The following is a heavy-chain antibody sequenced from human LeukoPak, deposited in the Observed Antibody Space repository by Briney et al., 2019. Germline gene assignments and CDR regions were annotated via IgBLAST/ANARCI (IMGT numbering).Heavy chain of an antibody. Sequence: PSETLSLTCAVYGVSFSGYYWSWIRQPPGKGLEWIGEINHSGSTNYNPSLKSRVTISVDTSKNQFSLKLSSVTAADTAVYYCARGYLYYYDSSGYFTFDYWGQGTLVTVSS. V-gene: IGHV4-34*01. D-gene: IGHD3-22*01. CDR1: GVSFSGYY. CDR3: ARGYLYYYDSSGYFTFDY. J-gene: IGHJ4*02. CDR2: INHSGST.